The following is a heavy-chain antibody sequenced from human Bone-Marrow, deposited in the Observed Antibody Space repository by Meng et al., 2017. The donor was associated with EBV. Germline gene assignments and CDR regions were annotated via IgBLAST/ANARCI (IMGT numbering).Heavy chain of an antibody. V-gene: IGHV4-4*02. Sequence: VWLLLSGPGLGQLSWSLSLTFVGSGGSLSRANLLTWVRQPPGKVLEWVGESPHGGSTNYNPSLKSRVTISLDKSKNQFSLRLTSVTAADTAFYYCLIIIYGSGLNSWFAPWGQGTLVTVSS. D-gene: IGHD3/OR15-3a*01. CDR2: SPHGGST. CDR3: LIIIYGSGLNSWFAP. J-gene: IGHJ5*02. CDR1: GGSLSRANL.